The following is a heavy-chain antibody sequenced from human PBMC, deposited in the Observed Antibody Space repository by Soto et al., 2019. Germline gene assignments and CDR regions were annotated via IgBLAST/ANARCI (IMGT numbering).Heavy chain of an antibody. J-gene: IGHJ6*02. CDR1: GYTFTSYD. CDR2: MNPNSGNT. D-gene: IGHD3-3*01. V-gene: IGHV1-8*01. Sequence: QVQLVQSGAEVKKPGASVKVSCKASGYTFTSYDINWVRQATGQGLEWMGWMNPNSGNTGYAQKFQGRVTMTRNTSISTAYMELSSLRSEDTAVYYRARGPYYDFWSGYHYYGMDVWGQGTTVTVSS. CDR3: ARGPYYDFWSGYHYYGMDV.